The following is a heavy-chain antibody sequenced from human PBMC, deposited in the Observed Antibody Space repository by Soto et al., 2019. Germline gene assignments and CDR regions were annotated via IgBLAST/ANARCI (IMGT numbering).Heavy chain of an antibody. D-gene: IGHD3-9*01. CDR3: ARGRDYDILTGYYFPYYYYMDV. J-gene: IGHJ6*03. CDR1: GYTFTSYD. CDR2: MNPNSGNT. Sequence: QVQLVQSGAEVKKPGASVKVSCKASGYTFTSYDINWVRQATGQGLEWMGWMNPNSGNTGYAQKFQGRVTMTRNTSRSAAYMELSSLRSEDTAVYYCARGRDYDILTGYYFPYYYYMDVWGKGTTVTVSS. V-gene: IGHV1-8*01.